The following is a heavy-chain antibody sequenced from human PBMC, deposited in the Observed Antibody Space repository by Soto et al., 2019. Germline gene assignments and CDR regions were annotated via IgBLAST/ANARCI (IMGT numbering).Heavy chain of an antibody. Sequence: SETLSLTCAVYGGSFSGYYWSWIRQPPGKGLEWIGEINHSGSTNYNPSLKSRVTISVDTSKNQFSLKLSSVTAADTAVYYCARRDRGMITFGGVIVAGLGYWGQGSLVIVSS. J-gene: IGHJ4*01. V-gene: IGHV4-34*01. CDR3: ARRDRGMITFGGVIVAGLGY. CDR2: INHSGST. CDR1: GGSFSGYY. D-gene: IGHD3-16*02.